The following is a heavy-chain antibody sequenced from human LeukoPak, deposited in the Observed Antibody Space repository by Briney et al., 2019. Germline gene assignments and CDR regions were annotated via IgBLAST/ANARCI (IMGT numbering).Heavy chain of an antibody. CDR3: AHRPGDYDSSGYSP. CDR2: ISGSGGST. V-gene: IGHV3-23*01. J-gene: IGHJ5*02. Sequence: GGSLRLSCAASGFTFSSYGMSWVRQAPGKGLEWVSAISGSGGSTYYADSVKGRFTISRDNSKNTLYLQMNSLRAEDTAVYYCAHRPGDYDSSGYSPWGQGTLVTVSS. D-gene: IGHD3-22*01. CDR1: GFTFSSYG.